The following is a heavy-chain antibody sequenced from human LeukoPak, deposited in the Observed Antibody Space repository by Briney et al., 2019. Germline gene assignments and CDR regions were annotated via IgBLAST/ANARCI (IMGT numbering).Heavy chain of an antibody. CDR3: ARGCGYSYGLAKPPGYFDL. Sequence: SETLSLTCAVYGGSFSGYYWSWIRQPPGRGLEWIGEINHSGSTNYNPSLKSRVTISVDTSKNQFSLKLSSVTAADTAVYYCARGCGYSYGLAKPPGYFDLWGRGTLVTVSS. V-gene: IGHV4-34*01. CDR1: GGSFSGYY. CDR2: INHSGST. J-gene: IGHJ2*01. D-gene: IGHD5-18*01.